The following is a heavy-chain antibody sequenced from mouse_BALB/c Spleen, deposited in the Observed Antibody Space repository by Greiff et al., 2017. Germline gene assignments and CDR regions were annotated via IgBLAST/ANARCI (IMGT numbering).Heavy chain of an antibody. Sequence: EVKLVESGGGLVKPGGSLKLSCAASGFTFSSYAMSWVRQSPEKRLEWVAEISSGGSYTYYPDTVTGRFTISRDNAKNTLYLEMSSLRSEDTAMYYCAREDHGDYFDYWGQGTTLTVSS. V-gene: IGHV5-9-4*01. J-gene: IGHJ2*01. CDR3: AREDHGDYFDY. CDR1: GFTFSSYA. CDR2: ISSGGSYT.